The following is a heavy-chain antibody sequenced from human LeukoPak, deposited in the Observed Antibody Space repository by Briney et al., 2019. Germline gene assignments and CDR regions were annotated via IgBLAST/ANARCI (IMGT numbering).Heavy chain of an antibody. J-gene: IGHJ6*02. CDR3: ARHGSGSYYTYYYYGMDV. Sequence: GESLKISCKGSGYSFTSYRIGWVRQMPGKGLEWMGIIYPGDSDTRNSPSFQGQVTISADKSISTAYLQWSSLKASDTAMCYCARHGSGSYYTYYYYGMDVWGQGTTVTVSS. D-gene: IGHD3-10*01. CDR2: IYPGDSDT. CDR1: GYSFTSYR. V-gene: IGHV5-51*01.